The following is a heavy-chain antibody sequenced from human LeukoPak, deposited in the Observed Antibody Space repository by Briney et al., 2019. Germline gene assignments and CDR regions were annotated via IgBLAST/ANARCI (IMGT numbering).Heavy chain of an antibody. D-gene: IGHD4-17*01. Sequence: SSETLSLTCTVSGGSISSYYWSWIRQPPGKGLEWIGYIYYSGSTNYNPSLKSRVTISVDTSKNQFSLKLSSVTAADTAVYYCARSDYAFDYWGQGTLVTVSS. CDR2: IYYSGST. CDR3: ARSDYAFDY. V-gene: IGHV4-59*08. J-gene: IGHJ4*02. CDR1: GGSISSYY.